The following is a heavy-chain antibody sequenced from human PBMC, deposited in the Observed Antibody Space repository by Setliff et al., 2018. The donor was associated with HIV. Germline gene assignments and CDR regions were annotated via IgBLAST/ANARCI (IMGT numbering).Heavy chain of an antibody. D-gene: IGHD4-4*01. Sequence: KTSETLSLTCTVSGGSITSGSYYWNWIRQPAGKGLEWIGRMDTSGGTIYNPSLKSRVTMSADRSKNQFSLRLSSVTAADTAVYYCARGDSNYFYYWGQGTLVTVSS. CDR2: MDTSGGT. J-gene: IGHJ4*02. CDR3: ARGDSNYFYY. V-gene: IGHV4-61*02. CDR1: GGSITSGSYY.